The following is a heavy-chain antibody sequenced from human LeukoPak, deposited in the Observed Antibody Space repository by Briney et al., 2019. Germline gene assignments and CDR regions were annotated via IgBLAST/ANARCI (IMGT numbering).Heavy chain of an antibody. CDR2: IHPNSGAT. Sequence: GASVKVSCKASGYTFTAYYVHWVRQAPGQGPEWMGCIHPNSGATKYAQNFQGRVTMTRDTSITTAYMELSSLRSDDTAVYYCARGDIYWDYWGQGTQATVSS. V-gene: IGHV1-2*02. CDR1: GYTFTAYY. D-gene: IGHD2-15*01. CDR3: ARGDIYWDY. J-gene: IGHJ4*02.